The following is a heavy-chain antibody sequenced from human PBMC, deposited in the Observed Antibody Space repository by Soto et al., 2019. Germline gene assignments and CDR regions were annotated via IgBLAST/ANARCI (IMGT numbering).Heavy chain of an antibody. V-gene: IGHV3-33*01. J-gene: IGHJ4*02. D-gene: IGHD3-10*01. CDR3: ARGTGSGSFLIDY. CDR2: INYDGSSE. Sequence: SLRLSCAASGLTFSNYADHWGRQAPGKGLEWVALINYDGSSEHYADSLRGRFTISRDNSKNTLYLQMNSLRADDTAVYYCARGTGSGSFLIDYWDQGPLVTVSS. CDR1: GLTFSNYA.